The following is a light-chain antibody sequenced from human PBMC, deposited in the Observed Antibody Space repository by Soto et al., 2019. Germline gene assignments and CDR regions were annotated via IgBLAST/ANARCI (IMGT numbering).Light chain of an antibody. J-gene: IGKJ1*01. CDR1: QSVSSN. CDR3: QQYNNWPPVRGT. Sequence: EIVMPQSPATLSVSPGERATLSCRASQSVSSNLAWYQRKPGQAPRLLIYGASTRATGIPARFSGSGSGTEFTLTISSLQSEDFAVYYCQQYNNWPPVRGTFGQGTKVDIK. CDR2: GAS. V-gene: IGKV3-15*01.